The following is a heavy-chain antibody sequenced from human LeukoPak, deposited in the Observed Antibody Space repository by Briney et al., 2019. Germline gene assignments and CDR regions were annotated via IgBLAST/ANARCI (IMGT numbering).Heavy chain of an antibody. CDR3: ARVGYYDSSGYYTADW. J-gene: IGHJ4*02. D-gene: IGHD3-22*01. Sequence: ASVKVSCKASGYTFTSYGISGVRQAPGQGLEWMGWISAYNGNTNYAQKLQGRVTMTTDTSTSTAYMELRSLRSDDTAVYYCARVGYYDSSGYYTADWWGQGTLVTASS. V-gene: IGHV1-18*01. CDR2: ISAYNGNT. CDR1: GYTFTSYG.